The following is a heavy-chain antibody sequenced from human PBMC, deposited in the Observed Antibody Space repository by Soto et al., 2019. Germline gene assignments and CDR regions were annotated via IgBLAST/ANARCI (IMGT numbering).Heavy chain of an antibody. D-gene: IGHD6-19*01. CDR3: TPSGWPYYFDY. J-gene: IGHJ4*02. V-gene: IGHV3-73*01. CDR2: IRSKANSYAT. Sequence: PVGSLRLSCAASWFTFSGSALHWVRQASGKGLEWVGRIRSKANSYATAYAASVKGRFTISRDDSKNTAYLQMNSLKTEDTAVYYCTPSGWPYYFDYWGQGTLVTVSS. CDR1: WFTFSGSA.